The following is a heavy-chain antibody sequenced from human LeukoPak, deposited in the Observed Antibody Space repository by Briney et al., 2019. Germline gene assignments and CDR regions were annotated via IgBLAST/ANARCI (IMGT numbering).Heavy chain of an antibody. Sequence: GGSLRLSCAASGFTFSSYDMHWVRQGTGKGLEWVSGIGTAGDTYYRGSVKGRFTISRENAKNSLYLQMRSLSDGDTAVYYCARSTSYGMDVWGQGTTVTVSS. CDR1: GFTFSSYD. J-gene: IGHJ6*02. D-gene: IGHD2-2*01. CDR3: ARSTSYGMDV. CDR2: IGTAGDT. V-gene: IGHV3-13*01.